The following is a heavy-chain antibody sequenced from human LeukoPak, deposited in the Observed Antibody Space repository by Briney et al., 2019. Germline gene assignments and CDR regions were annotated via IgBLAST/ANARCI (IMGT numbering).Heavy chain of an antibody. CDR3: ARDWVAAAGTGSNWFDP. J-gene: IGHJ5*02. CDR1: GGTFSSYA. CDR2: IIPIFGTA. V-gene: IGHV1-69*05. Sequence: SVKVSCKASGGTFSSYAISWVRQAPGQGLEWMGGIIPIFGTANYAQKFQGRVTITTDESTSTAYMELSSLRSEDTAVYYCARDWVAAAGTGSNWFDPWGQGTLVTVSS. D-gene: IGHD6-13*01.